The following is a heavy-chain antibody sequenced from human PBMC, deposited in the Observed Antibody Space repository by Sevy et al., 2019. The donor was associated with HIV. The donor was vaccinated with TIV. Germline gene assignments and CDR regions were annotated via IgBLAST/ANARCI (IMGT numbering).Heavy chain of an antibody. D-gene: IGHD6-19*01. V-gene: IGHV4-38-2*02. J-gene: IGHJ3*02. CDR3: ARIFLALSGTPDVFDT. CDR1: GYSISSDYH. Sequence: SETLSLTCSVSGYSISSDYHWGWIRQSPGKGLEWIGNIYRGGTTYYNPSLKSRVTISLDTSKNQFSLKVSSVTAGDTAVYYCARIFLALSGTPDVFDTWGRGTMVTVSS. CDR2: IYRGGTT.